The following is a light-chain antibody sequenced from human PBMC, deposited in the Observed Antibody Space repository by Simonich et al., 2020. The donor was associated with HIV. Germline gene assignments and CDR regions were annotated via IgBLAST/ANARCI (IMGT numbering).Light chain of an antibody. Sequence: DIQMTQSPSSVSASVGDRFTITCRASHVISNWLAWYKQKPGKAPKLLIYAASSLQSGVPSRFSGSGSGTDFTLTISSLQPEDFATYYCQQTNSFPRTFGQGTKVEIK. CDR1: HVISNW. CDR2: AAS. V-gene: IGKV1-12*01. J-gene: IGKJ1*01. CDR3: QQTNSFPRT.